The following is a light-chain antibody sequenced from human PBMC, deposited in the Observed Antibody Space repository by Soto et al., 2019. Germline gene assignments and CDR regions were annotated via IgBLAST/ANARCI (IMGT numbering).Light chain of an antibody. CDR2: GAS. Sequence: EIVLTQSPGTLSLSPGERAILSCRASQSVSSSYLAWYQQKPGQAPRLLIYGASNRATGIPDRFSGGGSGTDFTLTISRLEPEDFAVYYCQQYGSSQFTFGPGTKVVFK. CDR1: QSVSSSY. J-gene: IGKJ3*01. V-gene: IGKV3-20*01. CDR3: QQYGSSQFT.